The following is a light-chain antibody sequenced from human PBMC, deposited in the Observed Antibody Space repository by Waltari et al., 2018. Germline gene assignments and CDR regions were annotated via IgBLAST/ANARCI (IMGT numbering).Light chain of an antibody. J-gene: IGKJ1*01. V-gene: IGKV3-11*01. CDR1: QSVTTL. CDR3: QQYHNWPPWA. CDR2: DAS. Sequence: EIVLTQSPATVSLSPGESATLSCRASQSVTTLLAWYQQRPGQAPRLLIYDASNRATGIPARFSGSGFGTGFTLTINSLQPEDFALYYCQQYHNWPPWAFGQGTKVEIK.